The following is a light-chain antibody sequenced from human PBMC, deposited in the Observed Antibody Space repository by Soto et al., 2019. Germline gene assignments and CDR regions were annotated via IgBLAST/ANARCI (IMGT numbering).Light chain of an antibody. J-gene: IGLJ1*01. V-gene: IGLV2-11*01. Sequence: QSVLTQPRSVSGSPGQSVTISCTGNSNDVGGYDYVSWYQQHPGKAPKLIIYDVSKRPSGVLDRFSGSKSGNTASLSFSGLQAVDEADYYCCSYAGTYSYVFGTGTKVTVL. CDR3: CSYAGTYSYV. CDR1: SNDVGGYDY. CDR2: DVS.